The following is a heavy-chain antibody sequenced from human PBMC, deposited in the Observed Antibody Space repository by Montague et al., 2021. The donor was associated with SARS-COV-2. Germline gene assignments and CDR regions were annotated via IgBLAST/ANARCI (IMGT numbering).Heavy chain of an antibody. J-gene: IGHJ4*02. CDR1: AGSLSSRSNY. Sequence: SETLSLTCTVSAGSLSSRSNYWGWIRQPPGMGLQWIGSVDSAGSNYYSPSLKSRVTISLDTSKNQFSLKLSSVTAADTAVYYCARDEYNRYWYKYWGQGALVTVSS. V-gene: IGHV4-39*07. CDR2: VDSAGSN. CDR3: ARDEYNRYWYKY. D-gene: IGHD2-8*02.